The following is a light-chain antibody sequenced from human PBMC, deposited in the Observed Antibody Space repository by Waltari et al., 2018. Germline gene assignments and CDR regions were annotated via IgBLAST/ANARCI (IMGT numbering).Light chain of an antibody. J-gene: IGLJ1*01. CDR1: SSDVGRYNF. CDR2: EVS. V-gene: IGLV2-14*01. CDR3: SSYTGSSTV. Sequence: QSALTQPASVSGSPGQSITISCTGTSSDVGRYNFVSWYHQHPGKAPKLTFSEVSNRPSGVSNLFSGSKSGNTASLTISGLQPEDEADYYCSSYTGSSTVFGTGTKVTVL.